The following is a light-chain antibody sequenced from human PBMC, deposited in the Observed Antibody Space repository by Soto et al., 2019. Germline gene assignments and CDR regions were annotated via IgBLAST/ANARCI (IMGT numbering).Light chain of an antibody. Sequence: QSVLTQPPSASGTPGQRVTISCSGTTSNIGDNFVYWFQQIPGTAPKLLILRDSQRPSGVPDRFSGSKAGTSASLAISGLQSEDESDYYCAAWDGSLNGVVFGGGTQLTVL. CDR3: AAWDGSLNGVV. CDR2: RDS. J-gene: IGLJ3*02. V-gene: IGLV1-44*01. CDR1: TSNIGDNF.